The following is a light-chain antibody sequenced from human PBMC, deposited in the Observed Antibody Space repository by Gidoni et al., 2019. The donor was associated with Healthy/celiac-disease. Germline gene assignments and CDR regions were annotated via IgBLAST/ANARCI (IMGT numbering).Light chain of an antibody. CDR3: QKLNSYP. CDR1: QGISSY. CDR2: AAS. Sequence: IQFTQSPSFLAASVGDRVTSTCRASQGISSYLAWYQQKPGKAPKLLIYAASTLQSGVPSRFSGSGSGTEFTLTISSLQPEDFATYYCQKLNSYPFGPGTKVDIK. J-gene: IGKJ3*01. V-gene: IGKV1-9*01.